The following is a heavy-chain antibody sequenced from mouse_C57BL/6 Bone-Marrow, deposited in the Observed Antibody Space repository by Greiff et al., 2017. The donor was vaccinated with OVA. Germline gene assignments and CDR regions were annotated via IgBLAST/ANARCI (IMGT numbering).Heavy chain of an antibody. J-gene: IGHJ3*01. V-gene: IGHV1-54*01. D-gene: IGHD1-1*01. CDR3: ARGYYGSSYAWFAY. Sequence: VQLQQSGAELVRPGTSVKVSCKASGYAFTNYLIEWVKQRPGQGLEWIGVINPGSGGTNYNEKVKGKATLTADKSSSNAHMHLSSLTSDDSAVYFCARGYYGSSYAWFAYWGQGTLVTVSA. CDR2: INPGSGGT. CDR1: GYAFTNYL.